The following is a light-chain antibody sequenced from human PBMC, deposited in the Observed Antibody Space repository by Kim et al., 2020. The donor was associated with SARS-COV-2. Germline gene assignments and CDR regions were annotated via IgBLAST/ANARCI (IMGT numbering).Light chain of an antibody. CDR3: KQAPQTPYT. J-gene: IGKJ2*01. CDR1: QSLLLSNGYNY. Sequence: DIVMTQSPLSLPVTPGEPASISCRSSQSLLLSNGYNYLYWYVQKPGQSPQLLIYLGSNRASGVPDRFSGSGSGTDFTLKISRVEAEDVGVYYCKQAPQTPYTFGLGTKLEIK. V-gene: IGKV2-28*01. CDR2: LGS.